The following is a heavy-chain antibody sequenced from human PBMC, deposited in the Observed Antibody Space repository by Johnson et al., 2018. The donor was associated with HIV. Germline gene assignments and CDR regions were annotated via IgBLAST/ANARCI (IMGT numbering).Heavy chain of an antibody. CDR3: AKPLVGATRDDAFDV. V-gene: IGHV3-30*04. CDR2: ISYDGTNT. D-gene: IGHD1-26*01. Sequence: QVQLVESGGGVVQPGRSLRLSCAASDFTFSNNAIHWVRQAPGKGLEWVAVISYDGTNTYYADSVRGRFTISRDNSKNTLYLQMNSLSAEDTAVYYCAKPLVGATRDDAFDVWGQGTMVTVSS. J-gene: IGHJ3*01. CDR1: DFTFSNNA.